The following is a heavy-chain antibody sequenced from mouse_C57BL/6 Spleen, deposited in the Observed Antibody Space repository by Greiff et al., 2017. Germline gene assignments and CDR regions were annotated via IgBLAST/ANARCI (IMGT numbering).Heavy chain of an antibody. Sequence: VQLKESGPELVKPGASVKLSCKASGYTFTVYNMHWVKQSHGKSLEWIGDINPNNGGTSYNQKLKGKATLTVNKSSSTAYMELRRLTSEDSAVYYWARSHNGSSYNYWGQGTTLTVSS. V-gene: IGHV1-22*01. CDR1: GYTFTVYN. CDR2: INPNNGGT. D-gene: IGHD1-1*01. CDR3: ARSHNGSSYNY. J-gene: IGHJ2*01.